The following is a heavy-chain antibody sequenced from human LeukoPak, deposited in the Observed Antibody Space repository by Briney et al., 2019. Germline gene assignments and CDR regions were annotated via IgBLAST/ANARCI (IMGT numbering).Heavy chain of an antibody. CDR1: GFTFSISW. D-gene: IGHD3-16*01. Sequence: PGGSLRLSCAASGFTFSISWMHWVRQAPGKGLVWVSRVNSDGSTTIYADSVKGRFTISRDNAKNTLYLQMNSLRAEDTAVYYCARDNYGRLDYWGQGTLVTVSS. CDR2: VNSDGSTT. V-gene: IGHV3-74*01. CDR3: ARDNYGRLDY. J-gene: IGHJ4*02.